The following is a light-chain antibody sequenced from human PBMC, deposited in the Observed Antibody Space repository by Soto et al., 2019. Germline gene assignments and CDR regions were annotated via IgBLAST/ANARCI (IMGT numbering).Light chain of an antibody. J-gene: IGKJ3*01. Sequence: DIQMTQSPSSLSASVGDRVTITCRASQSIRNYLNWYQQKPGKAPNLLIYAASTLQSGVPSRFSGSGSGTDFTLTISSLQPEEFATYYCPQSYNIPFTFGPGNKVNIK. V-gene: IGKV1-39*01. CDR3: PQSYNIPFT. CDR1: QSIRNY. CDR2: AAS.